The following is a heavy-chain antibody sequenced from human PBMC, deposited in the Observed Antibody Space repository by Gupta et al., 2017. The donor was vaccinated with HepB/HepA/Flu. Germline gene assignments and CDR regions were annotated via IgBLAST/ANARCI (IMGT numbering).Heavy chain of an antibody. CDR1: GFTFSSYS. V-gene: IGHV3-21*01. CDR3: ARDYSSSYVFDY. J-gene: IGHJ4*02. Sequence: EVQLVESGGGLVKPGGSLRLSCAASGFTFSSYSMNWVRQAPGKGLEWVSSISSSSSYIYYADSVKGRVTSSRDNAKNSLYLQMNSLRAEDTAVYYCARDYSSSYVFDYWGQGTLVTVS. CDR2: ISSSSSYI. D-gene: IGHD6-6*01.